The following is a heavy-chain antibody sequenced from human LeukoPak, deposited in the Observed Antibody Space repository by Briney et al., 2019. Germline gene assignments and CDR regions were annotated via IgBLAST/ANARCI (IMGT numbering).Heavy chain of an antibody. D-gene: IGHD5-18*01. J-gene: IGHJ4*02. CDR1: GFTFSSYW. V-gene: IGHV3-74*01. CDR3: AREASSGTAMVDY. Sequence: GGSLRLSCEPSGFTFSSYWMHWVRQAPGKGLVWVSRINSDGSSTSYADSVKGRFTISRDNANNTLSLQMNSLRAEDTAVYFCAREASSGTAMVDYWGQGTLVSVSS. CDR2: INSDGSST.